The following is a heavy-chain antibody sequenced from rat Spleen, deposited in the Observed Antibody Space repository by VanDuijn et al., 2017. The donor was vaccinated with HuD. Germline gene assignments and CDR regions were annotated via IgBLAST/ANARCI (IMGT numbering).Heavy chain of an antibody. CDR2: ISYDGSST. CDR1: GFTFSRSA. V-gene: IGHV5-29*01. J-gene: IGHJ1*01. CDR3: ARQVWRRYFDF. Sequence: EVQLVESGGGLVQPGRSMKLSCAASGFTFSRSAMAWVRQAPTKGLEWVATISYDGSSTYYRDSVKGRFTISRDNAKSTLYLQMDSLRSEDTATYYCARQVWRRYFDFWGPGTMVTVSS. D-gene: IGHD1-7*01.